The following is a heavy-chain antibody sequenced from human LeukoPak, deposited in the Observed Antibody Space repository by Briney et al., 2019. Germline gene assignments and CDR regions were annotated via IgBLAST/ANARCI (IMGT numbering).Heavy chain of an antibody. J-gene: IGHJ3*02. V-gene: IGHV4-34*01. CDR1: GGSFSGYY. CDR2: INHSGST. Sequence: SETLSLXCAVYGGSFSGYYWSWIRQPPGKGLEWIGEINHSGSTNYNPSLKSRVTISVDTSKNQFSLKLSSVTAADTAVYYCAMSRYDFGAAFDIWGQGTMVTVSS. CDR3: AMSRYDFGAAFDI. D-gene: IGHD3-3*01.